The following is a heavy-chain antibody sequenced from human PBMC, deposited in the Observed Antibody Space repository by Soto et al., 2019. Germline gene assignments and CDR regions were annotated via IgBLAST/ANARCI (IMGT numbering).Heavy chain of an antibody. V-gene: IGHV3-30-3*01. J-gene: IGHJ5*02. D-gene: IGHD6-19*01. Sequence: QVQLVESGGGVVQPGRSLRLSCAASGFTFSSYAMHWVRQAPGKGLEWVAVISYDGSNKYYADSVKGRFTISRDNSKNTLYLQMNSLRAEDTAVYYCARDLSYSSGWYGGNWFDPWGQGTLVTVSS. CDR2: ISYDGSNK. CDR1: GFTFSSYA. CDR3: ARDLSYSSGWYGGNWFDP.